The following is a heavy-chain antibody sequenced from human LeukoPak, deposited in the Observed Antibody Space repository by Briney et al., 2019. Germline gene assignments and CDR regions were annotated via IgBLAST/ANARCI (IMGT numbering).Heavy chain of an antibody. CDR1: GYTFTGYY. D-gene: IGHD3-3*01. CDR3: ARVALNTMTEHLFDP. J-gene: IGHJ5*01. Sequence: ASVKVSCKASGYTFTGYYVHWVRQAPGQGLEWMGWINPNSGATNYAQKFQGRVTMTRDTSISTAYMGLSRLISDDTAVYHCARVALNTMTEHLFDPWGQGTLVTVSS. CDR2: INPNSGAT. V-gene: IGHV1-2*02.